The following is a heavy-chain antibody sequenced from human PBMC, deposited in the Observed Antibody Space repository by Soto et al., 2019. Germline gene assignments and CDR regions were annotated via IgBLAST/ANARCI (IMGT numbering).Heavy chain of an antibody. Sequence: GGSLRLSCAASGFTFSIFAMSWVRQSPGKGLEWVSTISGSGGSTYYADAVKGRFSISRDNSMGTLYLQMKSLRVEDTAIYYCAKEVSLGSTVDLGYWGQGTLVTAPQ. J-gene: IGHJ4*02. CDR2: ISGSGGST. D-gene: IGHD7-27*01. CDR1: GFTFSIFA. CDR3: AKEVSLGSTVDLGY. V-gene: IGHV3-23*01.